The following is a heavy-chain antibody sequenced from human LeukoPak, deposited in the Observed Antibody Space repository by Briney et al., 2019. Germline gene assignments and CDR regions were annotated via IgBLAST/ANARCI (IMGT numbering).Heavy chain of an antibody. D-gene: IGHD5-24*01. CDR2: IYYSGST. CDR1: GGSISSSSYY. V-gene: IGHV4-39*01. Sequence: PSETLSLTCTVSGGSISSSSYYWGWIRQPPGTGLEWIGSIYYSGSTYYNPSLKSRVTISVDTSKNQFSLKLSSVTAADTAVYYCARTTTSLEMAPLDYWGQGTLVTVSS. CDR3: ARTTTSLEMAPLDY. J-gene: IGHJ4*02.